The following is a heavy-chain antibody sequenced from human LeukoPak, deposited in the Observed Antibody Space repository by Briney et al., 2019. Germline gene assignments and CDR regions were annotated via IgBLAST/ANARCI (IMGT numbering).Heavy chain of an antibody. Sequence: GSSVTVSCKASGGSLINFAISWVRQAPGQGPEWMGGFNHIYCTTNYAQKFQGRVTITVDDSTNIAYLDLSSLRPDVTALYYCARRAEWFSWTSLDAFDIWGQGTMVTVSS. CDR2: FNHIYCTT. D-gene: IGHD3-3*01. CDR1: GGSLINFA. V-gene: IGHV1-69*01. J-gene: IGHJ3*02. CDR3: ARRAEWFSWTSLDAFDI.